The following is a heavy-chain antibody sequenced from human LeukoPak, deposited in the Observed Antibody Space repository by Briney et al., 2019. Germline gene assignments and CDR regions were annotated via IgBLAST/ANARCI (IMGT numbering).Heavy chain of an antibody. Sequence: SQTLSLTCTVSGDSISSGSYYWSWIRQPAGKGLEWIGRIYTSGSTNYNPSLKSRVTISVDTSKNQFSLKVSSVTAADTAVYYCAREEYCSSTSCPKGAFDIWGQGTMVTVSS. CDR3: AREEYCSSTSCPKGAFDI. D-gene: IGHD2-2*01. CDR2: IYTSGST. J-gene: IGHJ3*02. CDR1: GDSISSGSYY. V-gene: IGHV4-61*02.